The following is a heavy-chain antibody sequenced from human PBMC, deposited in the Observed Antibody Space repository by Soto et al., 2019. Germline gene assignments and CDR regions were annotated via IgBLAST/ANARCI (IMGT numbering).Heavy chain of an antibody. J-gene: IGHJ6*02. CDR2: ISYDGSNK. V-gene: IGHV3-30-3*01. CDR3: ARGRGWAMVRGVITGRYYYYGMDV. Sequence: GGSLRLSCAASGSTFSSYAMHWVRQAPGKGLEWVAVISYDGSNKYYADSVKGRFTISRDNSKNTLYLQMNSLRAEDTAVYYCARGRGWAMVRGVITGRYYYYGMDVWGQGTTVTVSS. D-gene: IGHD3-10*01. CDR1: GSTFSSYA.